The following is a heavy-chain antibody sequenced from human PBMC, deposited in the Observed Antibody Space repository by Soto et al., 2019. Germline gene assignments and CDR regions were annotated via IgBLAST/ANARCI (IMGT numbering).Heavy chain of an antibody. J-gene: IGHJ4*02. CDR3: AKDEGDSSSWYADY. V-gene: IGHV3-30*18. CDR1: GFTFSSYG. Sequence: QVQLVESGGGVVQPGRSLRLSCEASGFTFSSYGMHWVRQDPGKGLEWVAVISYDGSNKYYADSVKGRFTISRDNSKNTLYLQMNSLRAEDTAVYYCAKDEGDSSSWYADYWGQGTLVTVSS. D-gene: IGHD6-13*01. CDR2: ISYDGSNK.